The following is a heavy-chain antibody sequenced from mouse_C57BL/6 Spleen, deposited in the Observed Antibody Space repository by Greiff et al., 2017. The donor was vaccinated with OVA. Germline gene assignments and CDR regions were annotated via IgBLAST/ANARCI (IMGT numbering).Heavy chain of an antibody. Sequence: VQLQQSGAELVMPGASVKLSCKASGYTFTSYWMHWVKQRPGQGLEWIGEIDPSDSYTNYNQKFKGKSTLTVDKSSSTAYMQLSSLTSEDSAVYYCARGPTVVEGYWYFDVWGTGTTVTVSS. CDR3: ARGPTVVEGYWYFDV. D-gene: IGHD1-1*01. J-gene: IGHJ1*03. CDR2: IDPSDSYT. V-gene: IGHV1-69*01. CDR1: GYTFTSYW.